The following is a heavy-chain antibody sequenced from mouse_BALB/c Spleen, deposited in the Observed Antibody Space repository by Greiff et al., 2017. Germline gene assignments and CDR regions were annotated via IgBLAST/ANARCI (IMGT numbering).Heavy chain of an antibody. Sequence: EVMLVESGAELVRSGASVKLSCTASGFNIKDYYMHWVKQRPEQGLEWIGWIDPENGDTEYAPKFQGKATMTADTSSNTAYLQLSSLTSEDTAVYYCNARGDGYAMDYWGQGTSVTVSS. CDR3: NARGDGYAMDY. D-gene: IGHD2-3*01. J-gene: IGHJ4*01. CDR1: GFNIKDYY. V-gene: IGHV14-4*02. CDR2: IDPENGDT.